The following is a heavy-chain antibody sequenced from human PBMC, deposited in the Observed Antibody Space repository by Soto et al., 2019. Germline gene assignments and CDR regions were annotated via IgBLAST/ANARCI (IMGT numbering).Heavy chain of an antibody. CDR1: GYTFTRHY. V-gene: IGHV1-46*01. Sequence: ASVKVSCQASGYTFTRHYMHWVRLAPGQRLEWMGIINPSGGSTSYAQKFQGRVTMTRDTSTSTVYMELSSLRAEDTAVYYCVKVMVVEWGDYSFRAFDYWGQGSLVTVSS. CDR2: INPSGGST. CDR3: VKVMVVEWGDYSFRAFDY. D-gene: IGHD4-17*01. J-gene: IGHJ4*02.